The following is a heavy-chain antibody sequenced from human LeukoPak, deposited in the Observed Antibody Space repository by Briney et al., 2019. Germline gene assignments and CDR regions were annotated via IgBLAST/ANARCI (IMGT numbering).Heavy chain of an antibody. J-gene: IGHJ5*02. Sequence: GSLRLSCAASGFTFSGYYWSWIRQPPGKGLEWIGEINHSGSTNYNPSLKSRVTISVDTSKNQFSLKLSSVTAADTAVYYCARGCLRYSSSWYRWFDPWGQGTLVTVSS. D-gene: IGHD6-13*01. CDR3: ARGCLRYSSSWYRWFDP. CDR1: GFTFSGYY. CDR2: INHSGST. V-gene: IGHV4-34*01.